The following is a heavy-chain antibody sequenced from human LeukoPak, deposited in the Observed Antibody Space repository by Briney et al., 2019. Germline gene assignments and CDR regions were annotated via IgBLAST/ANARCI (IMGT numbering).Heavy chain of an antibody. CDR3: ASGSGH. D-gene: IGHD2-2*03. CDR2: ISSSGSAK. V-gene: IGHV3-48*02. J-gene: IGHJ4*02. CDR1: GFTFSNYG. Sequence: PGGSLRLSCAASGFTFSNYGLNWVRQAPVKGLEWVSHISSSGSAKYYADSVKGRFTISRDNAKNSLYLQMNSLRDEDTAVFYCASGSGHWGQGTLVTVS.